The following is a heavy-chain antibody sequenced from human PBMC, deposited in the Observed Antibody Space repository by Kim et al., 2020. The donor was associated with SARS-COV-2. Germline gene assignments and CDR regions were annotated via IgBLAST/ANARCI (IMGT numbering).Heavy chain of an antibody. CDR1: GFSFSSYS. Sequence: GGSLRLSCAASGFSFSSYSMNWVRQAPGKGLEWVSSISSSSSYTYYADSVKGRFTISRDNAKTSLSLQMISLSAEDTAVYYCATAEAEGCYYDSSGYCSDYWGHGTLVTVPS. D-gene: IGHD3-22*01. CDR2: ISSSSSYT. J-gene: IGHJ4*01. V-gene: IGHV3-21*01. CDR3: ATAEAEGCYYDSSGYCSDY.